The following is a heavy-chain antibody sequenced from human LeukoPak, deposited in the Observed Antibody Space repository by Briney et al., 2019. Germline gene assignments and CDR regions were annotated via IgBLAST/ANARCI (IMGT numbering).Heavy chain of an antibody. V-gene: IGHV3-7*01. CDR2: IKENGNEQ. Sequence: GGSPRLPCEASGFTFTSYWMSWVRQAPGKGPEWVAHIKENGNEQYYADSVKGRFTISRDNVKQSLGLQMNSLRVEDTAVYYCARGPGDFDASDIWGQGTMVTVSS. CDR3: ARGPGDFDASDI. CDR1: GFTFTSYW. J-gene: IGHJ3*02. D-gene: IGHD1-14*01.